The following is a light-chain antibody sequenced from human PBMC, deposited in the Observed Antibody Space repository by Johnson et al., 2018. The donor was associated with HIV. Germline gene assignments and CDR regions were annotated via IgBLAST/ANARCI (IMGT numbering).Light chain of an antibody. CDR2: DNN. Sequence: QSVLTQPPSVSAAPGQKVTISCSGSSSNVGNNYVSWYQCLPGTAPKLLIYDNNKRPSGIPDRFSGSKSGTSATLGITGLQTGDEADYYCGTWDSSLSAGIVFGPGTKVTVL. V-gene: IGLV1-51*01. CDR1: SSNVGNNY. CDR3: GTWDSSLSAGIV. J-gene: IGLJ1*01.